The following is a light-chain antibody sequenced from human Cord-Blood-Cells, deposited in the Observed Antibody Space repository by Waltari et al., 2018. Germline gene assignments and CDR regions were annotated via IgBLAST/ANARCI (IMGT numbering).Light chain of an antibody. V-gene: IGLV2-11*01. Sequence: QSALTQPRSVSGSPGQSVTISCTGTSSDVGGYNYVSCYQQHPGKAPKLMIYDVCKRPSGVPDRFSGSKSGHTASLTISGLQAEDEADYYCCSYAGTYTFVVFGGGTKLTVL. CDR3: CSYAGTYTFVV. J-gene: IGLJ2*01. CDR1: SSDVGGYNY. CDR2: DVC.